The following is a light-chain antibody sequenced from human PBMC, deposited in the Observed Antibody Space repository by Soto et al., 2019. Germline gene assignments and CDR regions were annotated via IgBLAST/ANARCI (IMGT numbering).Light chain of an antibody. J-gene: IGKJ4*01. CDR2: DAS. V-gene: IGKV1-33*01. CDR1: QDISNY. Sequence: DIQMTQSPSSLSASVGDRVTITCQASQDISNYLNWYQQKPGKAPKLLIYDASNLETGVPSRFSGRGSGTDFNFTISSMQPEDIATYYYQQYANLPLLTFGGGAKVDIK. CDR3: QQYANLPLLT.